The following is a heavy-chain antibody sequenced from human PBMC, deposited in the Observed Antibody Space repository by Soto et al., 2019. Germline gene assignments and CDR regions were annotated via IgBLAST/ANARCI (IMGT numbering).Heavy chain of an antibody. CDR2: SSYDGDTK. J-gene: IGHJ3*01. Sequence: QLQLVESGGGVVQLENSLRLSCEASGFTFRAFDMHWVPHSPGKGLEWVATSSYDGDTKYYANSVKGRFTISRDNSRNTLDLHMNSLRAEDTAMYYCTRDWSAVIGTPFDLWGQGTMVVVSS. CDR3: TRDWSAVIGTPFDL. V-gene: IGHV3-30-3*01. CDR1: GFTFRAFD. D-gene: IGHD6-19*01.